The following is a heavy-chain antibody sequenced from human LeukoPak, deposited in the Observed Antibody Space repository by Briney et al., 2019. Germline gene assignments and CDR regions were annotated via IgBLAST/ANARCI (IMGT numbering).Heavy chain of an antibody. J-gene: IGHJ4*02. CDR2: ITPILDIA. V-gene: IGHV1-69*04. CDR1: ACAFSIYA. CDR3: ASSSFTIFGLFYY. D-gene: IGHD3-3*01. Sequence: GASVKVSCKSAACAFSIYANTLVRHAPGQGLEWMGRITPILDIANYAQKFQGRVTITADKSTSTAYMELNSLRSGDTAVYYCASSSFTIFGLFYYWGQGTLVTVSS.